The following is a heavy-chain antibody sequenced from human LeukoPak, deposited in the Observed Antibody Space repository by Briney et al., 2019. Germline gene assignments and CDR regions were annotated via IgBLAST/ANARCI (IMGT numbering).Heavy chain of an antibody. D-gene: IGHD2-21*01. CDR2: IYYSGST. V-gene: IGHV4-59*08. CDR1: GGSISSYY. J-gene: IGHJ3*02. Sequence: SETLSLTCTVSGGSISSYYWSWIRQPPGKGLEWIGYIYYSGSTNYNPSLKSRVTISVDTSKNQFSLKLSSVTAAETAVYYCARLVAVNDAFDIWGQGTMVTVSS. CDR3: ARLVAVNDAFDI.